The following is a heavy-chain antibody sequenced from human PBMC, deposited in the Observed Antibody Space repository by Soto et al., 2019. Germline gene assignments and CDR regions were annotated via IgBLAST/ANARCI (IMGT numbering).Heavy chain of an antibody. J-gene: IGHJ4*02. V-gene: IGHV3-23*01. CDR1: GFTFSSNS. Sequence: EVQLLESGGGLVQPGGSLRLSCAASGFTFSSNSMSWVRQAAGKGLEWVSAISDSGDRIYYVDSVKGRFTISRDNSKNKLYLQMKSLRAEDTAVYYCVTLALGKFDYWGQGTLVIVCS. CDR2: ISDSGDRI. CDR3: VTLALGKFDY. D-gene: IGHD1-26*01.